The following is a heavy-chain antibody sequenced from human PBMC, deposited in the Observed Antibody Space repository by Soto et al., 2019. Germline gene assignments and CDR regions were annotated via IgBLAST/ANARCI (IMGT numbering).Heavy chain of an antibody. V-gene: IGHV1-2*02. D-gene: IGHD5-12*01. CDR2: INPNSGGT. CDR3: ASMDIVATVDFDY. J-gene: IGHJ4*02. Sequence: ASVKVSCKASGYTFTGYYMHWVRQAPGQGLEWMGWINPNSGGTNYTQKFQGRVTMTRDTSISTAYMELSRLRSDDTAVYYCASMDIVATVDFDYWGQGTLVTVSS. CDR1: GYTFTGYY.